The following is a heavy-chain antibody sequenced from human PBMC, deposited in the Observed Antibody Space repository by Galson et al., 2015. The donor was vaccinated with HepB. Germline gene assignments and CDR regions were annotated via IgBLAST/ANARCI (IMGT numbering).Heavy chain of an antibody. CDR3: ARDKFVGCTGGTCYPIDH. CDR2: ISYDGRNK. CDR1: GFTFSSHA. J-gene: IGHJ4*02. D-gene: IGHD2-15*01. V-gene: IGHV3-30*04. Sequence: SLRLSCAASGFTFSSHAMHWGRQAPGKGLEWVAVISYDGRNKYYADSVKGRFSISRDNSKNTLDLQMNSLSPEDTAMYYCARDKFVGCTGGTCYPIDHWGQGTLVTVSS.